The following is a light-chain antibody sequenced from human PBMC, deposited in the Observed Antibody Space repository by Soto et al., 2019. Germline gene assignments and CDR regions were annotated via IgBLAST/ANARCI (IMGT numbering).Light chain of an antibody. V-gene: IGKV1-39*01. CDR2: GAS. CDR1: QSINIY. CDR3: QQSYRRPYT. Sequence: IQMTQSPSSLSASVGDSVTVTCRASQSINIYLNWYQQKPGKAPTLLIYGASSLQSGVPSRFTGGGSRTDFTLHISSLQPEDFASNYGQQSYRRPYTFGQGTKLEIK. J-gene: IGKJ2*01.